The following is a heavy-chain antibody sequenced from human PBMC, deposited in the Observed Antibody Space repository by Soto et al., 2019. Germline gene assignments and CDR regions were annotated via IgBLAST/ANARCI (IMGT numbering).Heavy chain of an antibody. J-gene: IGHJ3*02. V-gene: IGHV2-5*02. CDR1: GFSLSTSGVG. D-gene: IGHD1-1*01. CDR3: ADRRRDRNDMNAFDI. CDR2: IYWDDDK. Sequence: QITLKESGPTLVKPTQTLTLTCTFSGFSLSTSGVGVGWIRQPPGKALEWLALIYWDDDKRYSPSLKSRLTITKDTSKNQMVRTMTNMDPVDTATDYCADRRRDRNDMNAFDIWVQGTMVTVSS.